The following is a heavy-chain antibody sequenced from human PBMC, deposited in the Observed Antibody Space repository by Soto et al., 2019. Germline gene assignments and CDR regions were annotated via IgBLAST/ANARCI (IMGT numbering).Heavy chain of an antibody. D-gene: IGHD3-3*01. V-gene: IGHV3-33*01. Sequence: QVQLVESGGGVVQPGTSLRLSCAASGFSFSSYAMHWVRQAPGKGLEWVAALWYDGSNQNYAGSVKGRFTISRDNSKSTVYLQMNSLKAEDTAVYYCARDINDVWSGYLYWGQGTLVTVSS. J-gene: IGHJ4*02. CDR1: GFSFSSYA. CDR2: LWYDGSNQ. CDR3: ARDINDVWSGYLY.